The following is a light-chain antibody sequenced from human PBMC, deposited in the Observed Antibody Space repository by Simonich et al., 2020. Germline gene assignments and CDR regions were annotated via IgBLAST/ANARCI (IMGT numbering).Light chain of an antibody. CDR2: KAS. V-gene: IGKV1-5*03. J-gene: IGKJ2*01. CDR3: QQYNSYST. Sequence: DIQMTQSPSPLSASVGDRVTITCRASQRISSWLAWYQQKPGKAPTLLIYKASSLESGVPSRVSGSGSGTEFTLTISSLQPDDFATYYCQQYNSYSTFGQGTKLEIK. CDR1: QRISSW.